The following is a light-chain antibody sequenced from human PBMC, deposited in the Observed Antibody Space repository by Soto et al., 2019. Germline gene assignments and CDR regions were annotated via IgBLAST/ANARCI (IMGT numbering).Light chain of an antibody. CDR3: QQYGSSPRT. CDR1: QSVSRSF. Sequence: ELVLTQSPGTLSLSPGERATLSCRASQSVSRSFLAWYQQIPGQAPRVLIYGASSRATGIPDRFSGSGSGTDFTLTISSLEPEDFAVYYCQQYGSSPRTFGQGTKVEIK. J-gene: IGKJ1*01. CDR2: GAS. V-gene: IGKV3-20*01.